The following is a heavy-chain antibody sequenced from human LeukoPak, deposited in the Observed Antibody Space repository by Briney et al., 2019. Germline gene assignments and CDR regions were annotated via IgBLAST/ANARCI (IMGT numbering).Heavy chain of an antibody. CDR1: GGSISTYY. Sequence: SETLSLTCTVSGGSISTYYWNWIRQPPGKGLEWIGYVYYSGSTNYNPSLKSRVTISVDTSKNQFSLKLSSVTAADTSVYYCARGGAARLHFQNWGQGTLVTVSS. V-gene: IGHV4-59*01. CDR3: ARGGAARLHFQN. CDR2: VYYSGST. J-gene: IGHJ1*01. D-gene: IGHD6-6*01.